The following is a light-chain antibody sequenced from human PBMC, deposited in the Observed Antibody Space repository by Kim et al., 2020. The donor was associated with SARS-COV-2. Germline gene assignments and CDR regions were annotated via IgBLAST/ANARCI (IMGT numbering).Light chain of an antibody. CDR2: DVS. V-gene: IGLV2-14*03. CDR3: SSYTSSSTLDVV. J-gene: IGLJ2*01. CDR1: SSDVGGYNY. Sequence: QSALTQPASVSGSPGQSITISCTGTSSDVGGYNYVSWYQQHPGKAPKLMIYDVSNRPSGVSNRFSGSKSGNTASLTISGLQAEDEADYHCSSYTSSSTLDVVFGGGTQLTVL.